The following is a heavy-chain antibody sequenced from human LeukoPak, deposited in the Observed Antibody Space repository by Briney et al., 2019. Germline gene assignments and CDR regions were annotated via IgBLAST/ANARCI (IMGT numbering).Heavy chain of an antibody. CDR2: IKQDGSEK. V-gene: IGHV3-7*03. D-gene: IGHD3-22*01. CDR1: GFTFSSRDW. CDR3: AKDIDDSSGYSDY. Sequence: GGSLRLSCVASGFTFSSRDWMTWVRQAPGKGLEWVANIKQDGSEKNYVDSVKGRFTISRDNAKNSLYLQMNSLRAEDTALYYCAKDIDDSSGYSDYWGQGTLVTVSS. J-gene: IGHJ4*02.